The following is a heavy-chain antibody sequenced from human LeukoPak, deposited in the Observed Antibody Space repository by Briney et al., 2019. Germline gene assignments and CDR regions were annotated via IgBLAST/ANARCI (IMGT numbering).Heavy chain of an antibody. CDR2: ISSSSRTI. CDR3: ARASPGSYDFWSGPIGDAFDI. D-gene: IGHD3-3*01. J-gene: IGHJ3*02. CDR1: GFTFSSYS. V-gene: IGHV3-48*04. Sequence: GGSLRLSCAASGFTFSSYSMNWVRQAPGKGLEWVSYISSSSRTIYYADSVKGRFTISRDNGKISLYLQMNSLRVEDTAMYYCARASPGSYDFWSGPIGDAFDIWGQGTMVTVSS.